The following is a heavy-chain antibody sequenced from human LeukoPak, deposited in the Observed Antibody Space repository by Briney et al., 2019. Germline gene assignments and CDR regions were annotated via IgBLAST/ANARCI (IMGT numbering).Heavy chain of an antibody. J-gene: IGHJ4*02. CDR3: ARVLLLGYCSSTSCHGPFDY. CDR2: TYYRSKWYN. D-gene: IGHD2-2*01. CDR1: GDSVSSNSAA. Sequence: KPSQTLSLTCAISGDSVSSNSAAWNWIRQPPSRGLEWLGRTYYRSKWYNDYAVSVKSRITINPDTSKNQFCLQLNSVTPEDTAVYYCARVLLLGYCSSTSCHGPFDYWGQGTLVTVSS. V-gene: IGHV6-1*01.